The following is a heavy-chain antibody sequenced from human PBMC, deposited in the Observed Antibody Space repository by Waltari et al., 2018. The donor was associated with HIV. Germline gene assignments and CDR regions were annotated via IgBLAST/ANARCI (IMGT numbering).Heavy chain of an antibody. CDR2: IYYSGST. V-gene: IGHV4-39*01. CDR3: AKHMTALVPFDY. CDR1: GGSISSSSYY. D-gene: IGHD5-18*01. J-gene: IGHJ4*02. Sequence: QLQLQESGPGLVKPSEPLSLTCSVPGGSISSSSYYWGWIRQPPGKGLAWLGSIYYSGSTYYNPSLKSRVTISVDTSKNQFSLNLNSVTAADTAVYFCAKHMTALVPFDYWGQGTLVTVSS.